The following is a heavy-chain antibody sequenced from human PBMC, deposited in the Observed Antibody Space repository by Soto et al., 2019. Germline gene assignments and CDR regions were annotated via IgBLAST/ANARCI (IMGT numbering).Heavy chain of an antibody. CDR1: GFTFSNYW. CDR2: INEYGGAK. CDR3: ATEGTSGYSGGGSCRKNDY. V-gene: IGHV3-7*01. Sequence: EVQLVESGGGLAQPGGSLRLSCATSGFTFSNYWMTWVRQAPGKGLEWVASINEYGGAKYYVDSVKGRITISRDNAKSSLSLQMNSLRAEDTAIYYCATEGTSGYSGGGSCRKNDYWGQGTLVTVSS. D-gene: IGHD2-15*01. J-gene: IGHJ4*02.